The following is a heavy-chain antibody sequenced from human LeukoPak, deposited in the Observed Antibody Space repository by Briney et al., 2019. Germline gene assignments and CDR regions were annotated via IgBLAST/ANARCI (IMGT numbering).Heavy chain of an antibody. CDR2: INPNSGGT. V-gene: IGHV1-2*02. J-gene: IGHJ5*02. Sequence: ASVKVSCKASGYTFTNYYVHWVRQAPGQRLELIGWINPNSGGTDYAQKFQGRVTMTRDTSISTAYMELSRLTSDDTAVYYCARGSGYDYNWFDPWGQGTLGIVSS. D-gene: IGHD5-12*01. CDR3: ARGSGYDYNWFDP. CDR1: GYTFTNYY.